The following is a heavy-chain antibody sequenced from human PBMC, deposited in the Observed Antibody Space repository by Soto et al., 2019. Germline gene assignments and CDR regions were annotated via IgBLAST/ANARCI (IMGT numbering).Heavy chain of an antibody. CDR2: INHGGST. CDR3: ARTDIVTTNWFDP. Sequence: QVHLQQWGAGLLKPSETLSLTCAVYGESFIGYYWTWIRPSPGKGLEWIGEINHGGSTNYNPSLKSRVTISIDTSKNQFSLKLTSVTAADTSVYYCARTDIVTTNWFDPWGQGTLVTVSS. D-gene: IGHD5-12*01. CDR1: GESFIGYY. V-gene: IGHV4-34*01. J-gene: IGHJ5*02.